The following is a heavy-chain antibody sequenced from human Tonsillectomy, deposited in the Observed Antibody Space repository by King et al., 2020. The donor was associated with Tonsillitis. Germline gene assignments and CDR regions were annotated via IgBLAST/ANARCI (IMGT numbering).Heavy chain of an antibody. J-gene: IGHJ4*02. Sequence: VQLVESGGGLVQPGGSLRLSCAASGFTFSSYAMSWVRQAPGKGLEWVSAISGSGGSTYYADSVKGRFTISRDNSKNTLYLQMNSLRAEDTAVYYCAKAAYDILTGYYPPLDYWGQGTLVTVSS. V-gene: IGHV3-23*04. CDR1: GFTFSSYA. CDR2: ISGSGGST. CDR3: AKAAYDILTGYYPPLDY. D-gene: IGHD3-9*01.